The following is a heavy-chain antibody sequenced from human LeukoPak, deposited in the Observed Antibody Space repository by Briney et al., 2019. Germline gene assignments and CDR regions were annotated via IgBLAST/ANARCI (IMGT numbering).Heavy chain of an antibody. V-gene: IGHV3-7*04. CDR1: GFTFSSYW. J-gene: IGHJ4*02. D-gene: IGHD5-24*01. Sequence: GGSLRLSCAASGFTFSSYWMRWVRQAPGKGLEWVANIKQDGSEKNYVDSVKGRFTISRDNAKNSLYLQMNSLRAEDTAIYYCTRVGYIDEGIDYWGQGTLVTVSS. CDR3: TRVGYIDEGIDY. CDR2: IKQDGSEK.